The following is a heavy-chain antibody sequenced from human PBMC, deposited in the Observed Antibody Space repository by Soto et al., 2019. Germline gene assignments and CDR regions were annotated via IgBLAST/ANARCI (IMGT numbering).Heavy chain of an antibody. Sequence: ASVKVSCKASGYTFTDYDINWVRQASGQGLEYMGWMSPESGNTGYAPQFQGRVTMTRNTSISTAYMELSSLRAEDTALYYCAKGSRADCYSDSDYWGQGTLVTVSS. J-gene: IGHJ4*02. CDR3: AKGSRADCYSDSDY. CDR1: GYTFTDYD. V-gene: IGHV1-8*01. D-gene: IGHD2-21*02. CDR2: MSPESGNT.